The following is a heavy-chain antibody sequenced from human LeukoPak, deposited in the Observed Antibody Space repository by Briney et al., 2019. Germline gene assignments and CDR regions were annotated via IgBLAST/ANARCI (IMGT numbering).Heavy chain of an antibody. CDR2: IYCSGST. Sequence: MTSETLSLTCTVSGGSISSSSYYWGWIRQPPGKGREWIVSIYCSGSTYYDPSLKSLITISVNTSKNPFSLKHSSVTAADTAVYYCARHTYSSSRAVYYYYMDVWGKGTTVTVSS. CDR3: ARHTYSSSRAVYYYYMDV. V-gene: IGHV4-39*01. D-gene: IGHD6-13*01. J-gene: IGHJ6*03. CDR1: GGSISSSSYY.